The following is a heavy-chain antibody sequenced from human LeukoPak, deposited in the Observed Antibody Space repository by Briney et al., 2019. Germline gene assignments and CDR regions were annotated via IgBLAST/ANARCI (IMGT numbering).Heavy chain of an antibody. V-gene: IGHV3-66*02. Sequence: GGSLRLSCVASGFTISNNYMSWVRQAPGKGLEWGSTIYSAGDTYYTDSMKARFSISRDKSKNTLYLQINSLQPEDTAVYFCARARGAYSKFHYWGQGTLITVSS. CDR3: ARARGAYSKFHY. J-gene: IGHJ4*02. CDR1: GFTISNNY. D-gene: IGHD4-11*01. CDR2: IYSAGDT.